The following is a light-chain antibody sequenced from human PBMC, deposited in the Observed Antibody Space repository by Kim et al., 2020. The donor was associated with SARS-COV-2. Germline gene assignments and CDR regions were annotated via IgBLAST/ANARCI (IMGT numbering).Light chain of an antibody. Sequence: LCPGERASLSGRASQSVSKNDLAWYLQKPGHAPRLLIYAASSRPGGIPDRFSGSGSGTDFTLTISRLEPEDFAVYYCQQYGTSPYNFGQGTKLEI. CDR1: QSVSKND. J-gene: IGKJ2*01. CDR2: AAS. V-gene: IGKV3-20*01. CDR3: QQYGTSPYN.